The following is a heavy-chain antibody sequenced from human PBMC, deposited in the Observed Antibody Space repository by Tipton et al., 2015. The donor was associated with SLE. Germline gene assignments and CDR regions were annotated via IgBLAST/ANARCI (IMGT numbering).Heavy chain of an antibody. CDR2: IYYSGST. V-gene: IGHV4-59*08. CDR3: ARNEQWLVLPDAFDI. D-gene: IGHD6-19*01. CDR1: GGSISSYY. Sequence: TLSLTCTVSGGSISSYYWSWIRQPPGKGLEWIGYIYYSGSTNYNPSLKSRVTISVDTSKNQFSLNLTSVTAADTAVYYCARNEQWLVLPDAFDIWGQGTMVTVSS. J-gene: IGHJ3*02.